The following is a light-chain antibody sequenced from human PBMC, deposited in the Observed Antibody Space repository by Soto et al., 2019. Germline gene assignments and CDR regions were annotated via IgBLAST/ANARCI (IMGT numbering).Light chain of an antibody. CDR3: QVSDDNRYHQV. CDR2: DDS. Sequence: SDDLTQICKVSVAAVQTAGILCRGNNIGSKSVHWYQQKPGQAPGVFVYDDSDRPSGIPERFSGSNPGNTPTLTISRVEAGDEADYYCQVSDDNRYHQVLGTETKVTVL. CDR1: NIGSKS. J-gene: IGLJ1*01. V-gene: IGLV3-21*02.